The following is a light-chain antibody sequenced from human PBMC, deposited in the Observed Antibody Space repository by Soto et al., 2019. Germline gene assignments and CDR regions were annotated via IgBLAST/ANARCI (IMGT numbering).Light chain of an antibody. J-gene: IGKJ3*01. CDR3: QQYGSSPLLT. Sequence: EIMLTQSPGTLSLSPGERATLSCRASQSVNSNYLAWYQQKPGQAPRLLIYATSSRATGIPDRFSGSGSGTDFTLTISRLEPEDFAVYYCQQYGSSPLLTFGPGTKVEIK. V-gene: IGKV3-20*01. CDR1: QSVNSNY. CDR2: ATS.